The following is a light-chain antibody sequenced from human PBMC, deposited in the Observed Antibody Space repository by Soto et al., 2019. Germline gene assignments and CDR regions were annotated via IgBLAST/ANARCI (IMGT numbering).Light chain of an antibody. CDR2: RAS. CDR1: QSISSW. CDR3: QMYNTYSGT. J-gene: IGKJ1*01. V-gene: IGKV1-5*03. Sequence: DFQMTQSPSTLSASVGDTVTITCRASQSISSWLAWYQQKPGKAPKLVIYRASILQSGVPSRFSAIGSGTEFILTISSLQPDDFATYYCQMYNTYSGTFGQGTKV.